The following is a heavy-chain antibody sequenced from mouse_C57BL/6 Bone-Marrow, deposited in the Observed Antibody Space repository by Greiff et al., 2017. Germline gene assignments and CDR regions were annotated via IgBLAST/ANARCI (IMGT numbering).Heavy chain of an antibody. D-gene: IGHD4-1*01. CDR3: ASRNWDAFAY. V-gene: IGHV1-58*01. CDR1: GYTFPSYG. Sequence: VQLQQPGAELVRPGSSVKMSCKTSGYTFPSYGINWVKQRPGQGLEWIGYIYIGSGYTEYNEKFKGKATLTSDTSSSTAYMQLSSLTSEDSAIYFCASRNWDAFAYWGQGTLVTVSA. J-gene: IGHJ3*01. CDR2: IYIGSGYT.